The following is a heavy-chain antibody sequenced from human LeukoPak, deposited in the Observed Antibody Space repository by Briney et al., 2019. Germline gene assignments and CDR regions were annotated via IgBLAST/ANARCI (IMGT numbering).Heavy chain of an antibody. CDR1: GFTFSSYS. V-gene: IGHV3-21*01. J-gene: IGHJ6*02. CDR3: ARAPSTYYDILTGHMDV. D-gene: IGHD3-9*01. Sequence: GGSLRLSCAASGFTFSSYSMNWVRQAPGKGLEWVSSISSSSSYIYYADSVKGRFTISRDNAKNSLYLQMSSLRAEDTAVYYCARAPSTYYDILTGHMDVWGQGTTVTVSS. CDR2: ISSSSSYI.